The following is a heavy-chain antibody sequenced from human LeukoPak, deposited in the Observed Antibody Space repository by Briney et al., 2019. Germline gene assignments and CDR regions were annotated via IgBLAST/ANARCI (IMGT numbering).Heavy chain of an antibody. CDR2: VSQSRGT. CDR1: DYSISSRYY. D-gene: IGHD3-3*01. V-gene: IGHV4-38-2*02. CDR3: ARGPGGVYYDFWSGRRYFDY. Sequence: ASETLSLTCTVSDYSISSRYYWGWIRQPPGKGLEWIGSVSQSRGTYYNPSVKSRVTISLDTSKNQFSLKLSSVTAADTAVYYCARGPGGVYYDFWSGRRYFDYWGQGTLVTVSS. J-gene: IGHJ4*02.